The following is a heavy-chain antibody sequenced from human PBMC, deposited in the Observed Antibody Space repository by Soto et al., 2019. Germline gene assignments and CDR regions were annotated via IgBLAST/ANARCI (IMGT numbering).Heavy chain of an antibody. Sequence: QVQLVQSGAEVKKPGASVKVSCKASGYTFTSYGISWVRQAPGQGLEWMGWISAYNGNTNYAQKLQGRVTMTTDTSXSXXYMELRSLRSDDTAVYYCARDLIWPTGASHRWFDPWGQGTLVTVSS. CDR3: ARDLIWPTGASHRWFDP. D-gene: IGHD1-26*01. CDR1: GYTFTSYG. J-gene: IGHJ5*02. V-gene: IGHV1-18*01. CDR2: ISAYNGNT.